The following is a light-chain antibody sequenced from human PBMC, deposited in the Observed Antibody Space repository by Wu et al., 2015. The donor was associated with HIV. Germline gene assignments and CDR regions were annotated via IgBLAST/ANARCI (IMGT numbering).Light chain of an antibody. CDR1: QSVSSN. V-gene: IGKV3D-15*01. CDR3: HQYNSWPPT. J-gene: IGKJ1*01. CDR2: GAS. Sequence: EIGMTQSPATLSVSPGERATLSCRASQSVSSNLAWYQQKPGQAPRLLTYGASTRATDIPVRFSGSGSGTEFTLTISSLQSEDFAVYYCHQYNSWPPTFGQGTKVEIK.